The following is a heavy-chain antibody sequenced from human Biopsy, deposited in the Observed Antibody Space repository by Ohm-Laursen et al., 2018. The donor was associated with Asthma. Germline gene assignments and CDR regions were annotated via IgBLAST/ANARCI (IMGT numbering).Heavy chain of an antibody. CDR3: ARAQDYYDSRGYYRSFDY. D-gene: IGHD3-22*01. CDR2: IYYSGST. Sequence: SLTCTVSYGSITSGGYYWTWIRQHPGKGLEWIGFIYYSGSTYYNPSLKSRVSISIDTSKNQFSLKLSSVTAADTAVYYCARAQDYYDSRGYYRSFDYWGQETLVTASS. J-gene: IGHJ4*02. CDR1: YGSITSGGYY. V-gene: IGHV4-31*03.